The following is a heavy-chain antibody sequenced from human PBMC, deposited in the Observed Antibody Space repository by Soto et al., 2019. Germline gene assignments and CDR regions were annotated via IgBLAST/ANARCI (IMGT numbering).Heavy chain of an antibody. CDR2: INPESTTI. CDR1: GISRHW. D-gene: IGHD4-17*01. V-gene: IGHV3-74*01. Sequence: ELQLVESGGGLVQPGGSLRLSCVASGISRHWMHWVRQAPGKGLVWVSRINPESTTINYADSVKGRFSISRDNAKDTLXXQMXXXXAXXXXXXXXARGAYGDPVDSWGQGTLVTVSS. CDR3: ARGAYGDPVDS. J-gene: IGHJ4*02.